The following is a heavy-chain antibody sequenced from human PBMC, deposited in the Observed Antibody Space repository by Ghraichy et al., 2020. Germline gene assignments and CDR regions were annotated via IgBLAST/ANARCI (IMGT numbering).Heavy chain of an antibody. D-gene: IGHD3-9*01. CDR3: ARDQYDILTGYYYVDY. V-gene: IGHV3-48*01. CDR2: ISSSTSTI. CDR1: GFTFSNYN. Sequence: LSLTCAASGFTFSNYNMNWVRQAPGKGLEWVSYISSSTSTIYYADSVKGRFTISRDNAKNSLYLQMNSLRAEDTAVYYCARDQYDILTGYYYVDYWGQGTLVTVSS. J-gene: IGHJ4*02.